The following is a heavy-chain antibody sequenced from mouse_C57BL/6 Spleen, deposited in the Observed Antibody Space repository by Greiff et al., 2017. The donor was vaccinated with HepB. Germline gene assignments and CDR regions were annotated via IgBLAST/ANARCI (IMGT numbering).Heavy chain of an antibody. CDR2: ISSGSSTI. J-gene: IGHJ4*01. CDR1: GFTFSDYG. Sequence: EVQGVESGGGLVKPGGSLKLSCAASGFTFSDYGMHWVRQAPEKGLEWVAYISSGSSTIYYADTVKGRFTISRDNAKNNLFLQRTSLRSEDTAMYYCAMYGYDVNDAMDYWGQGTSVTVSS. CDR3: AMYGYDVNDAMDY. V-gene: IGHV5-17*01. D-gene: IGHD2-2*01.